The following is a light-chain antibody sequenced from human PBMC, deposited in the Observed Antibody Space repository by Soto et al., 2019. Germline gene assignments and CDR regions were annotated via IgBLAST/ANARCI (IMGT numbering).Light chain of an antibody. J-gene: IGKJ2*01. V-gene: IGKV1-5*01. Sequence: DIQMTHSASTLAASVGDIVTMTCGSSSKWWAWYQKKAGKAPELLIYDVSNLERGVTPRFSGSTSWVESTLTITSLQPDDLGTYYCQHTTDFTFGQGHKVQIK. CDR2: DVS. CDR3: QHTTDFT. CDR1: SSSKW.